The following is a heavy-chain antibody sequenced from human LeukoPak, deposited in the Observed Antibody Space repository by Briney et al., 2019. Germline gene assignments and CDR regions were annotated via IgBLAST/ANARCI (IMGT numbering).Heavy chain of an antibody. CDR2: IWFDGSNI. CDR3: ARDSLPMAVTGPFDH. CDR1: GFTFSSYG. J-gene: IGHJ4*02. D-gene: IGHD6-19*01. V-gene: IGHV3-33*08. Sequence: GRSLRLSCAASGFTFSSYGMHWVRQAPGKGLEWVTSIWFDGSNIHYADSVKGRVTISRDNSKSALYLQMNNLRAEDTAIYYCARDSLPMAVTGPFDHWGQGALVTVSS.